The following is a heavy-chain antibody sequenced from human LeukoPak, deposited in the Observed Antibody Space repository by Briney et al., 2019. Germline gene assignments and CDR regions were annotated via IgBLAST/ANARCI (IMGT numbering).Heavy chain of an antibody. CDR3: ARDLGSSSWPNWFDP. CDR1: GYTFTSYY. D-gene: IGHD6-13*01. J-gene: IGHJ5*02. Sequence: ASVKVSCKASGYTFTSYYMHWVRQAPGQGLEWMGIINPSGGSTSYAQKFQGRVTMTRDTSTSTVYMELSSLRSEDTAVNYCARDLGSSSWPNWFDPWGQGTLVTASS. CDR2: INPSGGST. V-gene: IGHV1-46*01.